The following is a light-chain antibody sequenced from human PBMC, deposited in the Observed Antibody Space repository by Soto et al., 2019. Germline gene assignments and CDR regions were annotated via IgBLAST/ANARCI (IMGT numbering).Light chain of an antibody. CDR1: HSLVHSDGIAY. J-gene: IGKJ5*01. CDR2: KVS. V-gene: IGKV2-30*02. CDR3: MQGTHWPIT. Sequence: DVVMTQSPLSLPVTLGQPASISCSPNHSLVHSDGIAYFSWFQQRPGRSPRRLIYKVSNRDSGVPARFSGSGSGADFALKISRVEAEDVGVYYCMQGTHWPITFGQGTRLEIK.